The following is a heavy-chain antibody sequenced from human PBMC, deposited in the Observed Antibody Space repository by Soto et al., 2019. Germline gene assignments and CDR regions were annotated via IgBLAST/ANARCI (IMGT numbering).Heavy chain of an antibody. V-gene: IGHV1-2*04. CDR2: INPNSGGT. J-gene: IGHJ4*02. CDR3: AIIWFGELLSLDY. Sequence: GASVKVSCKASGYTFTGYYMHWVRQAPGQGLEWMGWINPNSGGTNYAQKFQGWVTMTRDTSISTAYMELSRLRSDDTAVYYCAIIWFGELLSLDYWGQGTLVTVSS. D-gene: IGHD3-10*01. CDR1: GYTFTGYY.